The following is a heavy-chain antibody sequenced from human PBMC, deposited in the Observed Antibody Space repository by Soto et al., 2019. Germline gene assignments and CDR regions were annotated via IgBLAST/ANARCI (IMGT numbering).Heavy chain of an antibody. J-gene: IGHJ4*02. Sequence: QLQLQESGPGLVKPSETLSLTCTVSGGSISSSSYYWGWIRQPPGKGLEWIGSIYYSGSTYYNPSLKSRVTISVDTSKNQFSLKLSSVTAADTAVYYCARREEERIAAPRGFDYWGQGTLVTVSS. CDR3: ARREEERIAAPRGFDY. CDR2: IYYSGST. D-gene: IGHD6-6*01. V-gene: IGHV4-39*01. CDR1: GGSISSSSYY.